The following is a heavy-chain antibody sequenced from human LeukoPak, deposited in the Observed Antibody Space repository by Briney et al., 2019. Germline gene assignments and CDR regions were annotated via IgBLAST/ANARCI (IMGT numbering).Heavy chain of an antibody. V-gene: IGHV3-53*01. J-gene: IGHJ4*02. D-gene: IGHD2-21*02. CDR3: ARGTVTAPDY. Sequence: TGGSLRLSCAASGFSVSNTYMSWVRQAPGKGLEWVSIIYSGGNTYYADSVKGRFTISRDNSKNTLYVQMNRLRPEDTAVYYCARGTVTAPDYWGQGTLVTVSS. CDR1: GFSVSNTY. CDR2: IYSGGNT.